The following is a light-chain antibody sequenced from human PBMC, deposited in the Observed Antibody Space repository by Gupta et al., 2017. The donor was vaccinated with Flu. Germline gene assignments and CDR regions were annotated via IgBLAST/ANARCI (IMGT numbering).Light chain of an antibody. CDR1: SSNIGSQN. CDR2: KNN. CDR3: LSGDRSLCGCI. Sequence: SVPTQPPSASGPLGQTVTIPCSGGSSNIGSQNVSCYQQTPGTAPRLLLYKNNKRPSGVPDRFSGSKSGTAASLAITGHRAEDEAQYYCLSGDRSLCGCIFGGGTKLTVL. J-gene: IGLJ2*01. V-gene: IGLV1-47*01.